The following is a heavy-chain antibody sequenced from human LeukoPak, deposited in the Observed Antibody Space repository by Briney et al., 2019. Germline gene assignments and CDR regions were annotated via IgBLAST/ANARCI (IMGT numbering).Heavy chain of an antibody. CDR2: ISPGDSDT. D-gene: IGHD3-9*01. V-gene: IGHV5-51*01. CDR1: GYRFSSFW. J-gene: IGHJ3*02. Sequence: GESLKISCKGSGYRFSSFWIGWVRQMPRKGPEWMGIISPGDSDTRYSPSFQGQVTISADKSISTAYLQWSSLKASDTAMYYCAKPLEGYYDILTGYYFDAFDIWGQGTMVTVSS. CDR3: AKPLEGYYDILTGYYFDAFDI.